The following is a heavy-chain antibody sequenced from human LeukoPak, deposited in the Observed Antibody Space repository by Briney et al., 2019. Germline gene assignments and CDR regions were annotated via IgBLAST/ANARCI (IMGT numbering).Heavy chain of an antibody. CDR1: GFNFISYS. V-gene: IGHV3-23*01. CDR2: IRGSGVST. D-gene: IGHD5-24*01. Sequence: PGGSLRLSCAASGFNFISYSMSWVRQAPGKGLEWVSVIRGSGVSTYYADSVKGRFTISRDNAKNSLYLQMNSLRAEDTAVYYCARGVEMATPTYGYWGQGTLVTVSS. J-gene: IGHJ4*02. CDR3: ARGVEMATPTYGY.